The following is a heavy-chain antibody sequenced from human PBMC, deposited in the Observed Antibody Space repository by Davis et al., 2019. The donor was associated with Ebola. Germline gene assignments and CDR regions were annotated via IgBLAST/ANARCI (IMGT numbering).Heavy chain of an antibody. CDR2: ISGSGGST. J-gene: IGHJ6*02. CDR1: GFTFSSYA. Sequence: PGGSLRLSCAASGFTFSSYAMSWVRQAPGKGLEWVPAISGSGGSTYYADSVKGRFTISRDNSKNTLYLQMNSLRAEDTAVYYCANAITAAGKGYYYYGMDVWGQGTTVTVSS. V-gene: IGHV3-23*01. D-gene: IGHD6-13*01. CDR3: ANAITAAGKGYYYYGMDV.